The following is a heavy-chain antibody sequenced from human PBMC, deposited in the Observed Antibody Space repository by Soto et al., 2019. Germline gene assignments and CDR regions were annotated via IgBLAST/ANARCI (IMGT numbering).Heavy chain of an antibody. V-gene: IGHV1-69*12. CDR1: GGTFSSYA. CDR3: ARDRGPSSGYYPYWFDP. D-gene: IGHD3-22*01. Sequence: QVQLVQPGAEVKKPGSSVKVSCKASGGTFSSYAISWVRQAPGQGLEWMGEIIPIFGTANYAQKCQGRVTITADESTSIAYMELSSLRSEDTAVYYCARDRGPSSGYYPYWFDPWGQGTLVTVSS. J-gene: IGHJ5*02. CDR2: IIPIFGTA.